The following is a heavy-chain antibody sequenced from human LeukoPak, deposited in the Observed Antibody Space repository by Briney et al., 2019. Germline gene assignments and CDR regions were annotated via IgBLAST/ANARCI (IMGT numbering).Heavy chain of an antibody. J-gene: IGHJ3*02. V-gene: IGHV1-69*13. Sequence: SVKVSCKASGGTFSNYAINWVRQAPGQGLEWMGGIIPIFGTANYAQKFQGRVTITADESTSTAYMELSSLRSEDTAIYYCARGGNWNYEPTRGAFDIWGQGTMVTVSS. CDR2: IIPIFGTA. CDR1: GGTFSNYA. D-gene: IGHD1-7*01. CDR3: ARGGNWNYEPTRGAFDI.